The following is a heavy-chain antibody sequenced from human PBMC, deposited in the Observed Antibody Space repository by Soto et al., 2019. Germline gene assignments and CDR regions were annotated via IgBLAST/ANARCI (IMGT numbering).Heavy chain of an antibody. CDR2: INAGNGNT. D-gene: IGHD3-16*02. CDR1: GYTFTIYA. V-gene: IGHV1-3*01. Sequence: ASVKVSCKASGYTFTIYAMHWVRQAPGQRLEWMGWINAGNGNTKYSQKFQGRVTITRDTSASTAYMELSSLRSEDTAVYYCARDYRPYYIWGSYRSQPFDCWGQGTLVTVSS. CDR3: ARDYRPYYIWGSYRSQPFDC. J-gene: IGHJ4*02.